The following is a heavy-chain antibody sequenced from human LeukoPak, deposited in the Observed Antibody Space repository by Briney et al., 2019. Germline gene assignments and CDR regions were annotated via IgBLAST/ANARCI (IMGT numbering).Heavy chain of an antibody. V-gene: IGHV3-23*01. CDR2: ISGSGGST. Sequence: HTGGSLRLSCAASGFTFSSYAINWVRQAPGKGLEWVSIISGSGGSTYYADSVKGRFTISRDNSKNTLYLQMNSLRAEDTAVYYCARVSPNDAFDIWGQGTMVTVSS. J-gene: IGHJ3*02. CDR3: ARVSPNDAFDI. CDR1: GFTFSSYA.